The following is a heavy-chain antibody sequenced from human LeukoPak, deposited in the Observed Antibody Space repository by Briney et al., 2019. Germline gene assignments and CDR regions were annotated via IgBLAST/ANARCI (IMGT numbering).Heavy chain of an antibody. D-gene: IGHD6-13*01. J-gene: IGHJ4*02. Sequence: PSGTLSLTCAVSGGSLSSNNWWSWARQPPGKGLEWIGEIFHSGSTNYNPSLKSRVTISVDKSKNQFSLKLNSVTAADTAVYYCARAEPRGSVWYPYWGQGTLVTVSS. CDR2: IFHSGST. CDR3: ARAEPRGSVWYPY. V-gene: IGHV4-4*02. CDR1: GGSLSSNNW.